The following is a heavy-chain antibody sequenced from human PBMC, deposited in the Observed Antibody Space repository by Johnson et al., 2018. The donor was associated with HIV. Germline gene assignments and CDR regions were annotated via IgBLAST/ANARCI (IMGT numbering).Heavy chain of an antibody. Sequence: QVQLVESGGGLVQPGGSLRLSCAASGFTFSSYAMHWVRQAPGKGLEWVAVISYDGTHKYYADSVKGRFTISRDNSKNKLYLQTNSLRAEDTAVYYCAKDVVVTPPSDAFDIWGQGTMVTVSS. CDR2: ISYDGTHK. D-gene: IGHD2-21*02. J-gene: IGHJ3*02. CDR3: AKDVVVTPPSDAFDI. V-gene: IGHV3-30*04. CDR1: GFTFSSYA.